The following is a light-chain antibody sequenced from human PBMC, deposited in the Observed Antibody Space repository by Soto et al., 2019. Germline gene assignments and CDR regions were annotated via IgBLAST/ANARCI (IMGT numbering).Light chain of an antibody. Sequence: QAVVTQEPSLTVSPGGTVTLTCGSSTGGVTSGHYPYWFQQKPGQAPRTLIYDTTNKHSWTPARFSGSLLGGKAALTLSGAQPEDEDEYHCLLSSSGARVFGGGTQLTVL. CDR3: LLSSSGARV. J-gene: IGLJ2*01. CDR2: DTT. CDR1: TGGVTSGHY. V-gene: IGLV7-46*01.